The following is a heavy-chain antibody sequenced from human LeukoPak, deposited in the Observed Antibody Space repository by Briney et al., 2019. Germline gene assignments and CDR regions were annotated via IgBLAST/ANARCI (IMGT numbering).Heavy chain of an antibody. CDR2: INIGGTNT. V-gene: IGHV3-11*01. CDR3: ATGGAGFDT. D-gene: IGHD5-12*01. CDR1: GFTFNDYY. Sequence: GGSLRLSCAASGFTFNDYYMSWIRQAPGKGLEWLSYINIGGTNTHDADSVQGRFTISRDNAKTSLYLEINNLRAEDTAVRYCATGGAGFDTCGQGVLVTVSS. J-gene: IGHJ5*02.